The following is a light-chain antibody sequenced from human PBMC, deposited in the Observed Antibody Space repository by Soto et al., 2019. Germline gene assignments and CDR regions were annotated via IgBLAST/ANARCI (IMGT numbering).Light chain of an antibody. V-gene: IGKV1-27*01. CDR3: QKYSSVPV. J-gene: IGKJ3*01. CDR2: AAS. Sequence: DIQMTQSPTSLSASVGDRVTITCRASQDIRNFVSWSQPKPGKAPKLLIYAASTLQSGVPSRFSGSGSGTDFTLTINSLQPEDVATYSCQKYSSVPVFGPGTKVQIK. CDR1: QDIRNF.